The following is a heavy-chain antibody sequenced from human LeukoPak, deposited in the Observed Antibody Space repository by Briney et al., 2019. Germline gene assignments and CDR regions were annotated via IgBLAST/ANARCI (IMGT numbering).Heavy chain of an antibody. CDR3: TTDVTPDIVVVVATYSDY. CDR2: IKSKTDGGTT. D-gene: IGHD2-15*01. J-gene: IGHJ4*02. V-gene: IGHV3-15*01. CDR1: GFTFSNAW. Sequence: GGSLRLSCAASGFTFSNAWMSWVRQAQGTGLEWVCRIKSKTDGGTTDYAAPVKGRFTTSRDDSKNTLYLQMNSLKTEDTAVYYCTTDVTPDIVVVVATYSDYWGQGTLVTVSS.